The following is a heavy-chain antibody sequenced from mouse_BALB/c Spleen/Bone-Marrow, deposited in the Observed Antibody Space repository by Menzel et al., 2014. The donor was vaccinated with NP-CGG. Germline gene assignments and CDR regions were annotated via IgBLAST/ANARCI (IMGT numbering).Heavy chain of an antibody. J-gene: IGHJ3*01. D-gene: IGHD2-14*01. CDR1: GFTFRDYY. V-gene: IGHV5-4*02. Sequence: EVMLVESGGGLVKPGGSLKLSCAASGFTFRDYYMYWVRQTPEKRLEWVATISDGGTYTYYSDSVKGRSTISRDKAKNNLYLQMTNLMSEDTAMYRCVRDGDYRYAWFSYWGQGTLVTVSA. CDR3: VRDGDYRYAWFSY. CDR2: ISDGGTYT.